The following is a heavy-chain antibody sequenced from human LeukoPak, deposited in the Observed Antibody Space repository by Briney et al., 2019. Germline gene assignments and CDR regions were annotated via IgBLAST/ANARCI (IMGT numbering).Heavy chain of an antibody. Sequence: ASVKVSCKASGDTFTSYYIHWMRQAPGQGLEWMGIINPSGGSTSYAQKFQGSVTMTRDTSTSTVYMELSSLRSEDTAVYYCARGVCRTGDCVMAWGQGTLVTVSS. V-gene: IGHV1-46*01. CDR2: INPSGGST. CDR1: GDTFTSYY. CDR3: ARGVCRTGDCVMA. J-gene: IGHJ5*02. D-gene: IGHD2-21*02.